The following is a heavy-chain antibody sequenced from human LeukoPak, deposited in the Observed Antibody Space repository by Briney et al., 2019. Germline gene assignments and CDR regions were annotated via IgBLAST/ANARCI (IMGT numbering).Heavy chain of an antibody. J-gene: IGHJ6*03. Sequence: SETLSLTCAVYGGSFSGYYWSWIRQPPGKGLEWIGEINHSGSTNYNPSLKSRVTISVDTSKNQFSLKLSSVTAADTGVYYCASHSSGYYYYYYYYMDVWGKGTTVTVSS. V-gene: IGHV4-34*01. CDR2: INHSGST. CDR3: ASHSSGYYYYYYYYMDV. D-gene: IGHD3-22*01. CDR1: GGSFSGYY.